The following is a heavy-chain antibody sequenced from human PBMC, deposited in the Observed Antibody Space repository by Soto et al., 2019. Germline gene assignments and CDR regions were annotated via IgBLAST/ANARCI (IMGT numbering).Heavy chain of an antibody. V-gene: IGHV3-48*03. Sequence: EVQLVESGGGLVQPGGSLRLSCAVSGFTFSSYEMNWVRQAPGKGLEWVSYISSGGSIIYYAGSVKGRFTISRDNAKNSLYLQMNSLRAEHTAVYYCARWGWFGGDLGQGTLVTVSS. D-gene: IGHD3-10*01. CDR2: ISSGGSII. J-gene: IGHJ4*02. CDR1: GFTFSSYE. CDR3: ARWGWFGGD.